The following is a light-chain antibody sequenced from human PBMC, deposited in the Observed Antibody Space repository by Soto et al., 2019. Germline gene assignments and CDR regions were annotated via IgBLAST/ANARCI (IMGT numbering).Light chain of an antibody. CDR3: KQYGSSPST. Sequence: EIVLTQSPGTLSLSPGERATVYSTPTQSVSSNYLAWYQQKPGQAPRLLIYGASSRATGIPDRFSGSGSGTDFTLTISRLETEDFAVYYCKQYGSSPSTFGKGTKVDIK. V-gene: IGKV3-20*01. J-gene: IGKJ1*01. CDR1: QSVSSNY. CDR2: GAS.